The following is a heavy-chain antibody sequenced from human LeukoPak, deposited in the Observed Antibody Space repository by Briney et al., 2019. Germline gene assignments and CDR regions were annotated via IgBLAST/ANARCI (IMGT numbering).Heavy chain of an antibody. CDR3: AELGITMIGGV. J-gene: IGHJ6*04. D-gene: IGHD3-10*02. CDR2: IKQDGSEK. V-gene: IGHV3-7*01. Sequence: GGSLRLSCAASGFSFSSTWMSWVRQAPGKGLEWVATIKQDGSEKYYVDSVKGRFTISRDNAKNSLYLQMNSLRAEDTAVYYCAELGITMIGGVWGKGTTVTISS. CDR1: GFSFSSTW.